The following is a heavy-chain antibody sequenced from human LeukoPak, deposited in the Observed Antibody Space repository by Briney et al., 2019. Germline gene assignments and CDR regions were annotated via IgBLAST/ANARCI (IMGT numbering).Heavy chain of an antibody. Sequence: NPSETLSLTCTVSGGSISSSSYYWGWIRQPPGKGLEWLGGIYYSGSTYYNPSLRSRVTISVDTSKNQFSLKLSSVTAADTAVYYCGRRRANSYFDLWRRGSLVTVSS. CDR2: IYYSGST. CDR3: GRRRANSYFDL. J-gene: IGHJ2*01. V-gene: IGHV4-39*01. CDR1: GGSISSSSYY.